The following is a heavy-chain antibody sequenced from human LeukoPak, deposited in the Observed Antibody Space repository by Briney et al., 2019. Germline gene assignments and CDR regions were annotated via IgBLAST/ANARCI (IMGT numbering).Heavy chain of an antibody. Sequence: GASVKVSCKVSGYTLTELSMHWVRQAPGKGLEWMGGFDPEDGETIYAQKFQGRVTMTEDTSTDTAHMELSSLRSEDTAVYYCATGWSGTTRRAYWGQGTLVTVSS. D-gene: IGHD1-1*01. CDR1: GYTLTELS. J-gene: IGHJ4*02. V-gene: IGHV1-24*01. CDR3: ATGWSGTTRRAY. CDR2: FDPEDGET.